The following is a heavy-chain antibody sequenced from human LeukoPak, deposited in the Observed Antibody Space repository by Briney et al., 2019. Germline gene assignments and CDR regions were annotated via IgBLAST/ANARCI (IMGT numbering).Heavy chain of an antibody. D-gene: IGHD3-10*01. Sequence: GASVKVSCKISGYTLCELSMHWVRQAPGNGLEWMGGFEPESAEIIHAQKFQGRVTMTEDTSTDTAYLELSSLKSEDTAVYYCAAGTYYSLTTVYWGQGTLVTVSS. V-gene: IGHV1-24*01. CDR2: FEPESAEI. CDR1: GYTLCELS. J-gene: IGHJ4*02. CDR3: AAGTYYSLTTVY.